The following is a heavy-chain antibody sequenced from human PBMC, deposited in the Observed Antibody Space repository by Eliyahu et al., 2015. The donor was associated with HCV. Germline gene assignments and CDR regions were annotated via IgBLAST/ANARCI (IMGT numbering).Heavy chain of an antibody. CDR3: ARATYRYDSSGYYYYNWFDP. V-gene: IGHV4-31*03. CDR1: GGSISSGGYY. J-gene: IGHJ5*02. Sequence: QVQLQESGPGLVKPSQTLSLTCTVSGGSISSGGYYWXWIRQHPGKGLEWIGYIYYSGSTYYNPSLKSRVTISVDTSKNQFSLKLSSVTAADTAVYYCARATYRYDSSGYYYYNWFDPWGQGTLVTVSS. D-gene: IGHD3-22*01. CDR2: IYYSGST.